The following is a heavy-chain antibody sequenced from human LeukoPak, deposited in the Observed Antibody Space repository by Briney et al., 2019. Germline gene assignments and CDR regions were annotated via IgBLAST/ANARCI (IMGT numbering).Heavy chain of an antibody. CDR1: GFTFSSYG. CDR3: ARDFIERYCSSTSCYGGYYYYGMDA. J-gene: IGHJ6*02. CDR2: ISYDGSNK. D-gene: IGHD2-2*01. Sequence: PGRSLRLSCAASGFTFSSYGMHWVRQAPGKGLEWVAVISYDGSNKYYAGSVKGRFTISRDNSKNTLYLQMNSLRAEDTAVYYCARDFIERYCSSTSCYGGYYYYGMDARGQGTTVTVSS. V-gene: IGHV3-30*03.